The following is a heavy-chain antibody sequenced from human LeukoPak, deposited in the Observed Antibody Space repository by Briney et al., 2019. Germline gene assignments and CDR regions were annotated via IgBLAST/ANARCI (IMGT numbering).Heavy chain of an antibody. J-gene: IGHJ4*02. CDR1: GFTFSSYA. V-gene: IGHV3-23*01. CDR3: AKGVSSGQRLIDY. CDR2: TSGSGAST. Sequence: PGGSLRLSCAASGFTFSSYAMSWVRQAPGKGLEWVSATSGSGASTYSADSVKGRFTISRDNSKNTLYLQMTSLRADDTAVYYCAKGVSSGQRLIDYWGQGTLVTVSS. D-gene: IGHD6-19*01.